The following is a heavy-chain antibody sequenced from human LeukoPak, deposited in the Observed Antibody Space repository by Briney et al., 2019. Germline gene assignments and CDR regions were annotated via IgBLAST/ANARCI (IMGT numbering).Heavy chain of an antibody. Sequence: ASVNVSCKASGYTFTSYDINWVRQATGQGLEWMGWMNPNSGNTGYAQKFQGRVTMTRNTSISTAYMELSSLRSEDTAVYYCARGFSWGIMIAAAGTDYWGQGTLVTVSS. D-gene: IGHD6-13*01. V-gene: IGHV1-8*01. CDR1: GYTFTSYD. J-gene: IGHJ4*02. CDR2: MNPNSGNT. CDR3: ARGFSWGIMIAAAGTDY.